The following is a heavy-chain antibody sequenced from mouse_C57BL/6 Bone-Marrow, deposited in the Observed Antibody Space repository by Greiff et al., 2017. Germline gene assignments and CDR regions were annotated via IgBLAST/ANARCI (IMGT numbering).Heavy chain of an antibody. CDR1: GYTFTDSE. V-gene: IGHV1-15*01. D-gene: IGHD1-1*01. CDR2: IDPETGGT. J-gene: IGHJ2*01. CDR3: TRAHYYGSSYDY. Sequence: QVHVKQSGAELVRPGASVTLSCKASGYTFTDSEMHWVKQTPVHGLEWIGAIDPETGGTAYNQKFKGKAILTADKSSSRAYMELRSRTSDDSSVDYCTRAHYYGSSYDYWGQGTTLTVSS.